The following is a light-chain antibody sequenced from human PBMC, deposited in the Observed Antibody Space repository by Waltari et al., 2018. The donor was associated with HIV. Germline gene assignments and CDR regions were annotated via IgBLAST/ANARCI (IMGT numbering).Light chain of an antibody. CDR2: SSD. Sequence: QSVMTQPPSASGTPGQTVTISCSGTYSNIGSNTVNWYQQLPGTAPKLLIYSSDQWPSGVPYRFSGSKSGTSASLAISGLQSEDEADYYCAAWDDSLKGVIFGGGTKLTVL. CDR1: YSNIGSNT. J-gene: IGLJ2*01. CDR3: AAWDDSLKGVI. V-gene: IGLV1-44*01.